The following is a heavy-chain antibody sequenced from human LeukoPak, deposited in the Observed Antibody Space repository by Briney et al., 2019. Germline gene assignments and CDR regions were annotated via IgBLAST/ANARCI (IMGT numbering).Heavy chain of an antibody. CDR2: ICYSGST. J-gene: IGHJ3*02. Sequence: SETLSLTCTVSGGSISSYYWSWIRQPPGKGLEWIGYICYSGSTNYNPSLKSRVTISVDTSKNQFSLKLSSVTAADTAAYYCATSSYGDFHNVFDIWGQGTMVTVSS. D-gene: IGHD4-17*01. CDR3: ATSSYGDFHNVFDI. CDR1: GGSISSYY. V-gene: IGHV4-59*01.